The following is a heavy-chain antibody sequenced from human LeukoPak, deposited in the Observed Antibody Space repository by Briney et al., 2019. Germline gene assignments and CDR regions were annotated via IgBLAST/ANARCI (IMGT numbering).Heavy chain of an antibody. CDR2: IIPIFGTA. CDR3: ATVGYCSSTSCYVVVNWFDP. CDR1: GGTFSSYA. D-gene: IGHD2-2*01. J-gene: IGHJ5*02. Sequence: SVKVSCKASGGTFSSYAISWVRQAPGQGLEWMGGIIPIFGTANYAQKFQGRVTITADKSTSTAYMELSSLRSEDTAVYYCATVGYCSSTSCYVVVNWFDPWGQGTLVTVSS. V-gene: IGHV1-69*06.